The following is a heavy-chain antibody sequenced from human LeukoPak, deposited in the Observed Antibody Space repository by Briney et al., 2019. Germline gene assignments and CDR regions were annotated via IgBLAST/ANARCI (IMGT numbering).Heavy chain of an antibody. CDR1: GYTFISYY. CDR3: ARERYCNSTSCYSAFDI. D-gene: IGHD2-2*02. V-gene: IGHV1-46*01. Sequence: ASVKVSCKASGYTFISYYMHWVRQAPGQGQEWMGIMNPSGGSTSYAQKFQGRVTMTRDMSTSTVYMALSRIRSEDTAVYYCARERYCNSTSCYSAFDIWGQGTMVTVSS. CDR2: MNPSGGST. J-gene: IGHJ3*02.